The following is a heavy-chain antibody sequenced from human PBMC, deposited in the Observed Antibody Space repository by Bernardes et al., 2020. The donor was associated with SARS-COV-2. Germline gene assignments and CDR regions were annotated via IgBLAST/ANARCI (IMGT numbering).Heavy chain of an antibody. D-gene: IGHD1-1*01. V-gene: IGHV3-23*01. CDR1: GFPFISFA. CDR3: AKPGTDY. J-gene: IGHJ4*02. Sequence: GGSLGLSCAASGFPFISFAMSWVRQAPGKGLEWVSVISGSGGRTNYADSVMGRFTISRDNSKNTLFLQMKRLRAEDTAVYYCAKPGTDYWGQGTLVTVSA. CDR2: ISGSGGRT.